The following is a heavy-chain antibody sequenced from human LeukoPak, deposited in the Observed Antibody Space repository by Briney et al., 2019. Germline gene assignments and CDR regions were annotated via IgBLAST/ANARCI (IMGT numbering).Heavy chain of an antibody. CDR2: IYYSGST. D-gene: IGHD3-22*01. J-gene: IGHJ3*02. CDR1: GDSISSRSYY. Sequence: SETLSLTCTVSGDSISSRSYYWGWIRQPPGKGLEWIGSIYYSGSTYYNPSLKSRVTISVNTSKNQFSLKLSSVTAADTAVYYCARDEVGQDYYDSSGAFDIWGQGTMVTVSS. V-gene: IGHV4-39*07. CDR3: ARDEVGQDYYDSSGAFDI.